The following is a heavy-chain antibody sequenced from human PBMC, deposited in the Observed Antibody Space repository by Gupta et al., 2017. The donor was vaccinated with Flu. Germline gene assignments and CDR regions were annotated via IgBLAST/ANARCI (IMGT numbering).Heavy chain of an antibody. J-gene: IGHJ1*01. V-gene: IGHV4-34*01. CDR3: ASMSSDRLQQWLVPGFFQH. CDR2: INHSGST. CDR1: GGSFSGYY. Sequence: QVQLQQWGAGLLKPSETLSLTCAVYGGSFSGYYWSWIRQPPGKGLEWIGEINHSGSTNYNPSLQSRVTISGDTSKNQFSLKLSSVTAADTAVYYWASMSSDRLQQWLVPGFFQHWGQGTLVTVSS. D-gene: IGHD6-19*01.